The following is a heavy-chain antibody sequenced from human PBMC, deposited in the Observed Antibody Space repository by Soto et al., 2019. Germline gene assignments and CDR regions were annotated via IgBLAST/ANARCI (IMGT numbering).Heavy chain of an antibody. CDR2: ISGSGGST. Sequence: GGSLRLSCAASGFTFSSYAMSWVRQAPGKGLEWVSAISGSGGSTYYADSVKGRFTISRDNSKNTLYLQMNSLRAEDTAVYYCAKYQLLSYYYYYYMDVWGKGTTVTVSS. CDR3: AKYQLLSYYYYYYMDV. J-gene: IGHJ6*03. D-gene: IGHD2-2*01. CDR1: GFTFSSYA. V-gene: IGHV3-23*01.